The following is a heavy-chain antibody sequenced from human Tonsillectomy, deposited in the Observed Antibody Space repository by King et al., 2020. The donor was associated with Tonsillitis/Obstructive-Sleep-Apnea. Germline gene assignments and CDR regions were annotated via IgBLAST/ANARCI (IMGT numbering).Heavy chain of an antibody. CDR1: GITFISYA. CDR3: EKAMVQGIIITIFDY. Sequence: VQLVESGGGLVQPGGSLRLSCAASGITFISYAMSWVRQAPGKGLGWVSTISGGGGSTYYADSVKCRFTNPRDNSKNTLFLQMNSQRTADTAVYYCEKAMVQGIIITIFDYWGQGTLVTVSA. D-gene: IGHD3-10*01. V-gene: IGHV3-23*04. J-gene: IGHJ4*02. CDR2: ISGGGGST.